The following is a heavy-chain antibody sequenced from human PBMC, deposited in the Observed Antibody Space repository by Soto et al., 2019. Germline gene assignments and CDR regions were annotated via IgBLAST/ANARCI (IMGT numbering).Heavy chain of an antibody. D-gene: IGHD5-18*01. V-gene: IGHV1-18*01. CDR2: ISAYNGNT. Sequence: QVQLVQSGVEVKKPGASVKVSCKASGYTFTSYGISWVRQAPGRGLEWMGWISAYNGNTTYAQKIQGRVTMTTDTPTSTDDMELRTLTSDDTAVYYCARETAMALPDAWGQGTLVTFS. CDR3: ARETAMALPDA. CDR1: GYTFTSYG. J-gene: IGHJ4*02.